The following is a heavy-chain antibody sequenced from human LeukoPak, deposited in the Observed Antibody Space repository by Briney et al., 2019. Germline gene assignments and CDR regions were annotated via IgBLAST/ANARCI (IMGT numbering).Heavy chain of an antibody. V-gene: IGHV4-34*01. CDR1: GGSFSGYY. CDR2: INDSGST. J-gene: IGHJ1*01. CDR3: ARGYCSGTSCQLYFQH. D-gene: IGHD2-2*01. Sequence: AETLSLTCAVYGGSFSGYYWSWIRQPPGKGLEWIGEINDSGSTNYNPSLKSRVPISVDTSKHQFSLKLSSVTAADTAIYYCARGYCSGTSCQLYFQHWGQGTLVTVSS.